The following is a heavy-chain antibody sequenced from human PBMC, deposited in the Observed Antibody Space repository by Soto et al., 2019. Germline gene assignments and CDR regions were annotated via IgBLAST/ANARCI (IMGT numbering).Heavy chain of an antibody. Sequence: PSETLSLTCTVSGGSISSYYWSWIRQPPGKGLECIGYIYYSGSTNYNPSLKSRVTISVDTSKNQFSLKLSSVTAADTAVYYCARGTLMEYDYGGNAAFDIWGQGTMVTVSS. CDR1: GGSISSYY. CDR2: IYYSGST. V-gene: IGHV4-59*01. D-gene: IGHD4-17*01. CDR3: ARGTLMEYDYGGNAAFDI. J-gene: IGHJ3*02.